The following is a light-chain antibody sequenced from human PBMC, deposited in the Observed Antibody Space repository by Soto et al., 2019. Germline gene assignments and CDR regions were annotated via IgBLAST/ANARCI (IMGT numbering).Light chain of an antibody. V-gene: IGKV2-28*01. Sequence: DIVMTQSPLSLPVTPGEPASISCRSSQSLLHSNGYTYFHWYLQKPGQSPRLLVYWGSSRASGVPDRFSGSASGTDFTLQISRVEAEDVGPYYCMQALQTPYTFGQGTKLEIK. CDR2: WGS. J-gene: IGKJ2*01. CDR1: QSLLHSNGYTY. CDR3: MQALQTPYT.